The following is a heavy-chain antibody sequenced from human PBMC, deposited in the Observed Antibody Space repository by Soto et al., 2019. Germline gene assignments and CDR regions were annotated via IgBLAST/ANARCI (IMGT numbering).Heavy chain of an antibody. Sequence: PGGSLRLSCAASEFTISFYSMHWVRQAPGKGLEWLAVISSDGSNRYYADSVKGRFSISRDNSENTVFLQMNSLRAEDTAVYYCARGLVVVAAPDFDYWGQGTLVTVSS. CDR3: ARGLVVVAAPDFDY. J-gene: IGHJ4*02. CDR1: EFTISFYS. CDR2: ISSDGSNR. V-gene: IGHV3-30-3*01. D-gene: IGHD2-15*01.